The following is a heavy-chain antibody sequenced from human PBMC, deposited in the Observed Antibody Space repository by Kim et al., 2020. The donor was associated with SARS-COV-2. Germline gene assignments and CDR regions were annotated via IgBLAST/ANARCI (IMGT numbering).Heavy chain of an antibody. V-gene: IGHV3-48*02. CDR3: ARELQWLGICVGMDV. CDR2: ISSSSSTI. Sequence: GGSLRLSCAASGFTFSSYSMNWVRQAPGKGLEWVSYISSSSSTIYYADSVKGRFTISRDNAKNSLYLQMNSLRDEDTAVYYCARELQWLGICVGMDVWGQGTTVTVSS. J-gene: IGHJ6*02. D-gene: IGHD6-19*01. CDR1: GFTFSSYS.